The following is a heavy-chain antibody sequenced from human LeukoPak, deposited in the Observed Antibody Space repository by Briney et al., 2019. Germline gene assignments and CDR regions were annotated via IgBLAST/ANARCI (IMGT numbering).Heavy chain of an antibody. CDR1: GYTFTSYY. D-gene: IGHD3-22*01. CDR3: ARPSSGYLAYFDY. Sequence: ASVKVSCKASGYTFTSYYMHWVRQAPGQGLEWMGIINPSGGSTSYAQKFQGRVTKTRDTSTSTVYMELGSLRSEDTAVYYCARPSSGYLAYFDYWGQGTLVTVSS. V-gene: IGHV1-46*01. CDR2: INPSGGST. J-gene: IGHJ4*02.